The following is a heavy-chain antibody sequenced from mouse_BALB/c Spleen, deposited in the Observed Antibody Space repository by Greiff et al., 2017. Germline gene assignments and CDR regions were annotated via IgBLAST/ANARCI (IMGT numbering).Heavy chain of an antibody. J-gene: IGHJ1*01. CDR1: GYSITSDYA. Sequence: DVKLVESGPGLVKPSQSLSLTCTVTGYSITSDYAWNWIRQFPGNKLEWMGYISYSGSTSYNPSLKSRISITRDTSKNQFFLQLNSVTTEDTATYYCARNPTTLYGSSYNWYFDVWGAGTTVTVSS. CDR2: ISYSGST. D-gene: IGHD1-1*01. CDR3: ARNPTTLYGSSYNWYFDV. V-gene: IGHV3-2*02.